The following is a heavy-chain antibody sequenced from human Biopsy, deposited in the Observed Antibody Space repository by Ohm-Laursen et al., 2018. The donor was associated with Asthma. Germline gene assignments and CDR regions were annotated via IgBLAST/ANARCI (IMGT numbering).Heavy chain of an antibody. CDR1: RFTYE. D-gene: IGHD1-1*01. J-gene: IGHJ3*02. Sequence: LRLSCSAPRFTYEMHWVRQAPGKGLEWVGVISKDASTQDYADSVKGRFTMARDNSKNTLDLQMNSLREEDTAVYYCVRDGTDDAFDIWGQGTVVSVSS. CDR2: ISKDASTQ. CDR3: VRDGTDDAFDI. V-gene: IGHV3-30*01.